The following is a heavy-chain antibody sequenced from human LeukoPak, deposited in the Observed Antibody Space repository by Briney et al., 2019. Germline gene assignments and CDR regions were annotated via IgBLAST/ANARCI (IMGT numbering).Heavy chain of an antibody. CDR2: ISGSGGST. CDR3: AKDLDYYGSRSSSFDY. D-gene: IGHD3-10*01. J-gene: IGHJ4*02. Sequence: GGSLSLSCAASGFTFSSYAMSWVRQAPGKGLEWVSAISGSGGSTYYADSVKGRFTISRDNSKNTLYLQMNSLRAEDTAVYYCAKDLDYYGSRSSSFDYWGQGTLVTVSS. V-gene: IGHV3-23*01. CDR1: GFTFSSYA.